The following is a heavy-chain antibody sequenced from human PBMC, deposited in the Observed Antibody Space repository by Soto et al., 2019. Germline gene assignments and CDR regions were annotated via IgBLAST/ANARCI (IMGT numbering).Heavy chain of an antibody. CDR3: ARRWGRTFDY. D-gene: IGHD7-27*01. CDR2: IYYSGST. Sequence: SETLSLTCTVSGGSISSGGYYWYWIRQHPGKGLEWIGYIYYSGSTNYNPSLKSRVTISVDTSKNQFSLKLSSVTAADTAVYYCARRWGRTFDYWGQGTLVTVSS. CDR1: GGSISSGGYY. V-gene: IGHV4-61*08. J-gene: IGHJ4*02.